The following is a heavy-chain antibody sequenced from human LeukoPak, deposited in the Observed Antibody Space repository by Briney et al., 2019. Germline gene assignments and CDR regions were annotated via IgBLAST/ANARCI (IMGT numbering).Heavy chain of an antibody. CDR1: GGSISSYY. D-gene: IGHD3-22*01. CDR3: AIPRNYYDSSGYALDY. V-gene: IGHV4-4*07. Sequence: SETLSLTCTVSGGSISSYYWSWIRQPAGKGLEWIGRIYTSGSTNYNPSLKSRVTISVDTSKNQFSLKLSSVTAADTAVYYCAIPRNYYDSSGYALDYWGQGTLVTVSS. CDR2: IYTSGST. J-gene: IGHJ4*02.